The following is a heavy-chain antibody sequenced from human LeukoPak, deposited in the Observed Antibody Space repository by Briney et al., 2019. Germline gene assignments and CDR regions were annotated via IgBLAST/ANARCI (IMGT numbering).Heavy chain of an antibody. D-gene: IGHD6-19*01. J-gene: IGHJ6*02. CDR1: GFTFSSYA. Sequence: GGSLRLSCAASGFTFSSYAMHWVRQAPGKGLEWVAVISYDGSNKYYADSVKGRFTISRDNAKNSLYLQMNSLRAEDTAVYYCARELREGSSGWFYYYYGMDVWGQGTTVTVSS. CDR2: ISYDGSNK. V-gene: IGHV3-30-3*01. CDR3: ARELREGSSGWFYYYYGMDV.